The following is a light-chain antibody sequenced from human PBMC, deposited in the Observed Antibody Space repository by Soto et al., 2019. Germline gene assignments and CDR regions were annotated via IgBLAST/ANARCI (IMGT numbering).Light chain of an antibody. V-gene: IGKV3-15*01. CDR2: GAS. J-gene: IGKJ4*01. CDR1: QSVSSN. Sequence: EIVITQTPATLSVSPGERATLSCRASQSVSSNLAWYQQNPGQAPRILIYGASTRSTGIPARFSGSGSGTEFTLTISSLQSEDFAVYYCQQHNNWPPNTFGGGTKVEIK. CDR3: QQHNNWPPNT.